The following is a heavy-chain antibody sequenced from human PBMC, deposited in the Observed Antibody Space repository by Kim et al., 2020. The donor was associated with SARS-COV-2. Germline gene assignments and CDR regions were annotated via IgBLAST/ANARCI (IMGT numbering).Heavy chain of an antibody. CDR2: LYYSGST. CDR3: ARDGVAGKGGMDV. Sequence: SETLSLTCTVSGGSVSSATYYWSWIRQPPGKGLEWIGYLYYSGSTNYNPSLKSRVTISVETSKNQFSLQLTSVTAADTAVYYCARDGVAGKGGMDVWGQWTTVTVSS. D-gene: IGHD6-19*01. J-gene: IGHJ6*02. V-gene: IGHV4-61*01. CDR1: GGSVSSATYY.